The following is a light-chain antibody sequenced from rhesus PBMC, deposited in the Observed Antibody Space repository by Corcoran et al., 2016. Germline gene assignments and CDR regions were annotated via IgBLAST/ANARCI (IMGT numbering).Light chain of an antibody. Sequence: DIQMTQSPSSLSASVGDRVTITCRASQGLSSWLAWYQQKPGHAPKLLLYKAPSLQSGVPSRFSGRVSGTAFTLTISSLQPEDCATDYCQQYNSAPFTFGPGTKLDIK. CDR1: QGLSSW. CDR3: QQYNSAPFT. CDR2: KAP. J-gene: IGKJ3*01. V-gene: IGKV1-21*01.